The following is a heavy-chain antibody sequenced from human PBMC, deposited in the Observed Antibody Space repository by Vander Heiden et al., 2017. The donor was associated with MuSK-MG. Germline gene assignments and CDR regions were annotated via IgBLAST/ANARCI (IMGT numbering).Heavy chain of an antibody. CDR2: IIPIFGTA. CDR1: GGTFSSYA. Sequence: QAQLVQSGAEGKRPGSSVKVSCKASGGTFSSYAISWVRQAPGQGLEWMGGIIPIFGTANYAQKFQGRVTITADKSTSTAYMELSSLRSEDTAVYYCAGARYYSGGSCYSSRFDPWGQGTLVTVSS. V-gene: IGHV1-69*06. D-gene: IGHD2-15*01. J-gene: IGHJ5*02. CDR3: AGARYYSGGSCYSSRFDP.